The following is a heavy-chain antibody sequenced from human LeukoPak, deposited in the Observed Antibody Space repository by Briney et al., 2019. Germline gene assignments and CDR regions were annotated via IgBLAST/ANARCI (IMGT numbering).Heavy chain of an antibody. CDR1: GGSISSYY. J-gene: IGHJ4*02. CDR3: ARLLYCSGGSCYSDLDY. CDR2: IYYSGTT. V-gene: IGHV4-59*08. D-gene: IGHD2-15*01. Sequence: SETLSLTCTVSGGSISSYYWSWIRQPPGKGLEWIGYIYYSGTTNYNPSLKSRVTISVDTSKNQFSLKLSSVTAADTAVYYCARLLYCSGGSCYSDLDYWGQGTLVTVSS.